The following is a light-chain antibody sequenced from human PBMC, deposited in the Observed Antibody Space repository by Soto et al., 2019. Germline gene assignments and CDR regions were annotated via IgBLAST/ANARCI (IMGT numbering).Light chain of an antibody. Sequence: EIVMTQALATLTVSPLARRNLSCSASQSVSSNLAWYQQKPGQAPRLLIYDASTRATGIPARFSGSGSGTDFTLTISSLEPEDFAVYYCQQRSNWPFTFGPGTKVDIK. CDR1: QSVSSN. CDR2: DAS. J-gene: IGKJ3*01. V-gene: IGKV3-11*01. CDR3: QQRSNWPFT.